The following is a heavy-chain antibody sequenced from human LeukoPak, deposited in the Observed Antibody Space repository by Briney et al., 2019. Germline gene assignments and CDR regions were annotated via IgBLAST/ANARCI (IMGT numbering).Heavy chain of an antibody. CDR1: GYTFSNYW. CDR3: ARDQGILFFDS. V-gene: IGHV3-7*01. D-gene: IGHD2-21*01. Sequence: PGGSLRLSCSASGYTFSNYWMSWVRQAPGEGLEYVANIKQDGSETYYVDSVKGRFTISRDNAKNSLYLQMNSLRVEDTAVYYCARDQGILFFDSWGQGTLVTVSS. CDR2: IKQDGSET. J-gene: IGHJ4*02.